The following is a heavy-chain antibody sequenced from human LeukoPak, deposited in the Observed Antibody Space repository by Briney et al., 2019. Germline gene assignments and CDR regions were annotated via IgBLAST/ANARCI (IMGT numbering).Heavy chain of an antibody. CDR1: GFTFSSYS. J-gene: IGHJ4*02. V-gene: IGHV3-23*01. CDR2: ISGGGGSR. CDR3: TTASQYYYGSVSCTRIGY. D-gene: IGHD3-10*01. Sequence: GGSLRLSCAASGFTFSSYSMTWVRRAPGKGLEWVSGISGGGGSRYYADSVKGRFTISRDSSKNTLYLQMNSLRAEDTAVYYCTTASQYYYGSVSCTRIGYWGQGTLVTVSS.